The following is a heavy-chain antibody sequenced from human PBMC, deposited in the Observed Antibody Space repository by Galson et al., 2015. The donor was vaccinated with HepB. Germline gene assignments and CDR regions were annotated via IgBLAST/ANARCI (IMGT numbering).Heavy chain of an antibody. CDR1: GFTFSTYA. J-gene: IGHJ6*02. Sequence: SLRLSCAASGFTFSTYAMHWVRQAPGKGLEWVAVMSYDGRYKYNADSVKGRFTISRDNSKNTLYLQMDSLRAEDTAVYYCARDETPNSYYYSGMDVWGQGSSVTVSS. CDR2: MSYDGRYK. CDR3: ARDETPNSYYYSGMDV. V-gene: IGHV3-30*04.